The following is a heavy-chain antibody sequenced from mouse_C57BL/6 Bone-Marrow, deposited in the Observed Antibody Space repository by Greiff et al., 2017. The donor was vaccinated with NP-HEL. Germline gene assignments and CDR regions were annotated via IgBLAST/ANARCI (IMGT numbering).Heavy chain of an antibody. V-gene: IGHV14-3*01. CDR2: IDPANGNT. Sequence: VQLQQSVAELVRPGASVKLSCTASGFNIKNTYMLWVKQRPEQGLEWIGRIDPANGNTKYAPKFQGKATITADTSSNTAYLQLSSLTSEDTAIYYCASYGSSFYAMDYWGQGTSVTVSS. J-gene: IGHJ4*01. D-gene: IGHD1-1*01. CDR1: GFNIKNTY. CDR3: ASYGSSFYAMDY.